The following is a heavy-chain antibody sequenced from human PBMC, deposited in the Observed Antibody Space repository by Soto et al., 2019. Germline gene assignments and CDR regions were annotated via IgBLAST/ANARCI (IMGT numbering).Heavy chain of an antibody. CDR2: IIPIFGTA. D-gene: IGHD3-3*01. CDR3: ASDGLGITIFGGPLKRYAFDI. CDR1: GGTFSSYA. V-gene: IGHV1-69*13. Sequence: SVKLSCKACGGTFSSYAISWVRQAPGQGLEWMGGIIPIFGTANYAQKFQGRVTITADESTSTAYMELSSLRSEDTAVYYCASDGLGITIFGGPLKRYAFDIWGQGTMVTVSS. J-gene: IGHJ3*02.